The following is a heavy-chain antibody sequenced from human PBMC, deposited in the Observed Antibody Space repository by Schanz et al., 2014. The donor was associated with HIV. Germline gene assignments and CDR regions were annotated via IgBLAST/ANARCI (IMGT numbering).Heavy chain of an antibody. CDR3: ARTYTGDWSTGAD. CDR1: GGTFISYA. Sequence: QVQLVQSGAEVKKPGSSVRVSCKASGGTFISYAVSWVRQAPGQGLEWMGGIIPNFDTPKYAQKFQGRVTLTRDTTATTVYMELSSLKSEDTAVYYCARTYTGDWSTGADWGQGTLVTVSS. V-gene: IGHV1-69*06. D-gene: IGHD2-21*02. CDR2: IIPNFDTP. J-gene: IGHJ4*02.